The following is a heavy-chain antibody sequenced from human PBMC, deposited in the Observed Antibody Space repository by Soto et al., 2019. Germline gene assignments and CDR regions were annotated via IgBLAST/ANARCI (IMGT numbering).Heavy chain of an antibody. CDR3: AKSRGSGWTYFDY. V-gene: IGHV3-30*18. Sequence: PGGSLRLSCAASGFTFNNYGMHWVRQAPGKGLEWVAVISYDGSNKFYADSVKGRFTISRDNSKNTLYLQMNSPRAEDTAVYYCAKSRGSGWTYFDYWGQGTLVTVSS. CDR1: GFTFNNYG. D-gene: IGHD3-22*01. J-gene: IGHJ4*02. CDR2: ISYDGSNK.